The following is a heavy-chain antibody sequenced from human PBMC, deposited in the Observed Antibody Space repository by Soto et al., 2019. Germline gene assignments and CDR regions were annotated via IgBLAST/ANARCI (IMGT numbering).Heavy chain of an antibody. CDR3: ARATIFGVVIVLYYYSGMDV. V-gene: IGHV1-18*04. CDR2: ISAYNGNT. J-gene: IGHJ6*02. Sequence: ASVKVSCKASGYTFTSYGISWVRQAPGQGLEWMGWISAYNGNTNYAQKLQGRVTMTTDTSTSTAYMELRSLRSDDTAVYYCARATIFGVVIVLYYYSGMDVWGQGTTVTVSS. CDR1: GYTFTSYG. D-gene: IGHD3-3*01.